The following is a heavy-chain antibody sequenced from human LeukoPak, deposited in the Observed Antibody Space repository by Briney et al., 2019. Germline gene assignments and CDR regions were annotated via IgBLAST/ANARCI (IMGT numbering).Heavy chain of an antibody. V-gene: IGHV3-48*02. CDR3: AREASYSYGIDY. CDR1: GFTFSSYN. J-gene: IGHJ4*02. D-gene: IGHD5-18*01. CDR2: ISSRSSTI. Sequence: GGSLRLSCAASGFTFSSYNMNWVRQAPGKGLEWVSYISSRSSTIYYADSVKARFTISRDNAKNSLYLQMHSLRDEDTAVYYCAREASYSYGIDYWGQGTLLTVSS.